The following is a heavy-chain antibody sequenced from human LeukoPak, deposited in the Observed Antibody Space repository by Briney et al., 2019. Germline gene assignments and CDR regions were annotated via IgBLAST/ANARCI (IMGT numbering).Heavy chain of an antibody. D-gene: IGHD1-7*01. CDR3: ARRWNYGRNYYIDV. V-gene: IGHV4-34*01. CDR1: GGSFSNYY. J-gene: IGHJ6*03. CDR2: INDSGRT. Sequence: PSETLSLTCAVYGGSFSNYYWSWIRQPRGKGLEWIGEINDSGRTNYNPSLMSRVTISVDTSKNQFSLRLNSVTATDTAVYYCARRWNYGRNYYIDVWGKGATVSVSS.